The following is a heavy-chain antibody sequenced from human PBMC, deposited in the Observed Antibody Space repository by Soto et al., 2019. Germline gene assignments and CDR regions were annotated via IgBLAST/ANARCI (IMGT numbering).Heavy chain of an antibody. Sequence: QVQLVQAGAEVKQPGSSVKVSCKASGGTFSSYAISWVRQAPGHGREWMGGIIPIFGTANYAQKFQGRVTITADESTSTASMELSSLRSEDTAVYYCARADGGDDGSGYPMVYWGQGTLVTVSS. CDR2: IIPIFGTA. J-gene: IGHJ4*02. V-gene: IGHV1-69*01. CDR1: GGTFSSYA. D-gene: IGHD3-22*01. CDR3: ARADGGDDGSGYPMVY.